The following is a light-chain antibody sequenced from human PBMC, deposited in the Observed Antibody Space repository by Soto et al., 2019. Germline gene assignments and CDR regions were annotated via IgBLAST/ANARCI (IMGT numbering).Light chain of an antibody. V-gene: IGKV2D-29*01. CDR1: QSLVHSDGKTY. J-gene: IGKJ2*01. CDR3: MQSIQRPYT. CDR2: EVS. Sequence: DVVMTQTPLSLSVTPGQPASISCKSSQSLVHSDGKTYLYWYLQKAGQPPQLLIHEVSNRFSGVPDKVSGIGSGTDFTLKISRVEAEDVGVYYCMQSIQRPYTFGQGTKLEIK.